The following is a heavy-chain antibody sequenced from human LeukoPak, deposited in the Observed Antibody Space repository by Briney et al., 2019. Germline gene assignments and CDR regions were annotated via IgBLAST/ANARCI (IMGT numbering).Heavy chain of an antibody. J-gene: IGHJ4*02. V-gene: IGHV1-2*02. CDR2: TNPNLGGT. Sequence: ASVKVSCKASGYTFTGYYIHWVRQAPGQGLEWMGWTNPNLGGTISVQNFRGRVTMTWDTSITTAYMELNRLRPDDTAVYYCARGGALTGGTWYFDYWGQGTLVTVSS. CDR1: GYTFTGYY. D-gene: IGHD2-8*02. CDR3: ARGGALTGGTWYFDY.